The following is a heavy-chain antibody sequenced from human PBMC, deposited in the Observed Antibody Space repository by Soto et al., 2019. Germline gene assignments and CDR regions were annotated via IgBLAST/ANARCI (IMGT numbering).Heavy chain of an antibody. CDR1: GFTFSSYA. J-gene: IGHJ4*02. Sequence: PRGSLRLSCAASGFTFSSYAMHWVRQAPGKGLENVSAISSNGGSTYYANSVKGRFTISRDNSKNTLYLQMGSLRAEDMAVYYCARGPGYYFDYWGQGTLVTVSS. V-gene: IGHV3-64*01. CDR3: ARGPGYYFDY. CDR2: ISSNGGST.